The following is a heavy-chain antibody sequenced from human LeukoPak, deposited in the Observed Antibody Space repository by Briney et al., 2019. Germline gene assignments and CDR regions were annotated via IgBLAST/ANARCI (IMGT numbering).Heavy chain of an antibody. J-gene: IGHJ4*02. D-gene: IGHD5-24*01. Sequence: GRSLRLSCAAPGFTFSSYGMHWVRQAPGKGLEWVAVISYDGSNKYYADSVKGRFTISRDNSKNTLYLQMNSLRVEDTAVYYCAPEGDGYILFDYRGQGTLVTVSS. V-gene: IGHV3-30*03. CDR2: ISYDGSNK. CDR3: APEGDGYILFDY. CDR1: GFTFSSYG.